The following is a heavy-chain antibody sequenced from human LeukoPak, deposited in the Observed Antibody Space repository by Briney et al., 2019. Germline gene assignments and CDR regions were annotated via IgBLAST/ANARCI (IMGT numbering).Heavy chain of an antibody. Sequence: ASVKVSCKASGYTFTSYYMHWVRQAPGQGLEWMAIIDPGGTYTTYAQRFQGRVTMTKDTSTSTVYMELNSLRAEDTAVYYCARSGSGSYFDYWGQGTLVTVSS. CDR2: IDPGGTYT. J-gene: IGHJ4*02. V-gene: IGHV1-46*01. CDR3: ARSGSGSYFDY. D-gene: IGHD1-26*01. CDR1: GYTFTSYY.